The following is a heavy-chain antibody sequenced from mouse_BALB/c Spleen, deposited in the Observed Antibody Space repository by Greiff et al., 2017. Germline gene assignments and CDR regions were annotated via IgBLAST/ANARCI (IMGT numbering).Heavy chain of an antibody. D-gene: IGHD1-1*02. CDR3: ARVYGYIDY. J-gene: IGHJ2*01. V-gene: IGHV2-6-7*01. CDR2: IWGDGST. CDR1: GFSLTGYG. Sequence: QVQLKESGPGLVAPSQGLSITCTVSGFSLTGYGVNWVRQPPGKGLEWLGMIWGDGSTDYNSALKSRLSISKDNSKSQVFLKMNSLQTDDTARYYCARVYGYIDYWGQGTTLTVSS.